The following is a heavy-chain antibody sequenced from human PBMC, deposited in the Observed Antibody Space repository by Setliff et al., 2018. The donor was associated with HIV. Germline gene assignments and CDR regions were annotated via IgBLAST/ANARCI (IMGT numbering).Heavy chain of an antibody. J-gene: IGHJ4*02. CDR2: ISTHSVYSVNK. V-gene: IGHV1-18*01. Sequence: ASVKVSCKAFGYTFTSYGINWVRQAPGQGLEWMGWISTHSVYSVNKNYAQKFQGRVTLTTDTSTSTAYMALRSLRSDATAVYYCARGGYHGFGSYGDYWGQGTLVTVSS. D-gene: IGHD3-10*01. CDR1: GYTFTSYG. CDR3: ARGGYHGFGSYGDY.